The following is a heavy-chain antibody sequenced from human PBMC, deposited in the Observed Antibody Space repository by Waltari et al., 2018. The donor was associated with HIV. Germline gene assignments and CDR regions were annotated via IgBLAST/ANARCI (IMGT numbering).Heavy chain of an antibody. J-gene: IGHJ6*02. V-gene: IGHV1-69*01. CDR1: GGTVSSSD. D-gene: IGHD3-22*01. Sequence: QVQLVQSGAEVQKPGSSVKVSCKASGGTVSSSDISGVRRAREEGRGGMEAVILRLGEANYAQKFQGRRTITADESTSTAYMELSSLRSEDTAVYYCARVPDRSGYQRYAMDVWGQGTTVTVS. CDR2: VILRLGEA. CDR3: ARVPDRSGYQRYAMDV.